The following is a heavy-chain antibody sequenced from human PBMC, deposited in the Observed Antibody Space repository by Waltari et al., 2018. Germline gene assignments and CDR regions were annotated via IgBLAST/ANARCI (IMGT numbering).Heavy chain of an antibody. J-gene: IGHJ4*02. D-gene: IGHD3-3*01. CDR3: ARGGYDFWSGYYNHYFDY. V-gene: IGHV5-51*01. Sequence: EVQLVQSGAEVKKPGESLKISCKGSGYSFTSYWIGWVRQMPGKGLVWMGIIFPGDSDTRYSPSLKGQVTISADKSSRTAYLQWSSLKASDTAMYYWARGGYDFWSGYYNHYFDYWGQGTLVTVSS. CDR2: IFPGDSDT. CDR1: GYSFTSYW.